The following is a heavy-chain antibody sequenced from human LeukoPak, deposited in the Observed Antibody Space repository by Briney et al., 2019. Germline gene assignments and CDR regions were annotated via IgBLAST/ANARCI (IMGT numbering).Heavy chain of an antibody. V-gene: IGHV3-23*01. D-gene: IGHD3-9*01. CDR1: GFTFSSYA. Sequence: QSGGSLRLSCAASGFTFSSYAMSWVRQAPGKGLEWVSAISGSGGSTYYADSVKGRFTISRDNSKNTLYLQMNSLRAEDTAIYYCARRTTYYDILTGYSSSSALDYWGQGTLVTVSS. CDR3: ARRTTYYDILTGYSSSSALDY. J-gene: IGHJ4*02. CDR2: ISGSGGST.